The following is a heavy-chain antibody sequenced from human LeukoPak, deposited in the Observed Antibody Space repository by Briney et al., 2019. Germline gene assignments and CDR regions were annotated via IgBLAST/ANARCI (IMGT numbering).Heavy chain of an antibody. V-gene: IGHV3-7*01. D-gene: IGHD5-18*01. J-gene: IGHJ4*02. Sequence: PGGSLRLSCAASGFSFTNYWMSWVRQAPGKGLEWVANVKEDGSEKYYVDSVKGRFTISRDNAKNSLYLQMNSLRAEDTAVYYCGVGGYSHGYDYWGQGTLVTVSS. CDR1: GFSFTNYW. CDR2: VKEDGSEK. CDR3: GVGGYSHGYDY.